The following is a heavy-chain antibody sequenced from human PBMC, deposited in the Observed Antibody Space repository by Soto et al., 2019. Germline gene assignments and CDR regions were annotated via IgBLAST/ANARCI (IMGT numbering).Heavy chain of an antibody. V-gene: IGHV4-59*01. J-gene: IGHJ5*02. Sequence: SETLSLTCTVSGGSISSYYWSWIRQPPGKGLEWIGYIYYSGSTNYNPSLKSRVTISVDTSKNQFSLKLSSVTAADTAVYYCARDRGYKIEYSSSLGWFDPWGQGTLVTVSS. D-gene: IGHD6-6*01. CDR3: ARDRGYKIEYSSSLGWFDP. CDR1: GGSISSYY. CDR2: IYYSGST.